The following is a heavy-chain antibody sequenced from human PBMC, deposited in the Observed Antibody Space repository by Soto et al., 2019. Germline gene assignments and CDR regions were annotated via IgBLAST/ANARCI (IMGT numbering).Heavy chain of an antibody. Sequence: SETLSLTCAVYGGSFSGYYWSWIRQPPGKGLEWIGEINHSGSTNYNPSLKSRVTISVDTSKNQFSLKLSSVTAADTAVYYCARGRSGSGILTGQTRYGMHVWGQGTTVTVSS. V-gene: IGHV4-34*01. CDR2: INHSGST. D-gene: IGHD3-9*01. CDR1: GGSFSGYY. CDR3: ARGRSGSGILTGQTRYGMHV. J-gene: IGHJ6*02.